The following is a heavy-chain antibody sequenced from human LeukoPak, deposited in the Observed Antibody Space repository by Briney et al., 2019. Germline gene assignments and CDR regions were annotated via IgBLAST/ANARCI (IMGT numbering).Heavy chain of an antibody. J-gene: IGHJ4*02. CDR2: ISAYNGNT. CDR1: GYTFTSYG. CDR3: ARDPYYDFWSGYRPGFDY. D-gene: IGHD3-3*01. V-gene: IGHV1-18*01. Sequence: APVKVSCKASGYTFTSYGISWVRQAPGQGLEWMGWISAYNGNTNYAQKLQGRVTMTTDTSTSTAYMELRSLRSDDTAVYYCARDPYYDFWSGYRPGFDYWGQGTLVTVSS.